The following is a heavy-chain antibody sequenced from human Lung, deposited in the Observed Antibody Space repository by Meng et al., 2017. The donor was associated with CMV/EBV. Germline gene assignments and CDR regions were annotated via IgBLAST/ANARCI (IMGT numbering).Heavy chain of an antibody. CDR1: SDSITNHNC. Sequence: PGSDPPLGMPSDTLSLTGPISSDSITNHNCGACVLQPPGKGLEWIGAIPHGGSSAYNPSLKSRVCMSIDKSNNQFSLKLTSVTAAYTAVYHCLRRSGVSVWGQGTLVTVPQ. CDR2: IPHGGSS. D-gene: IGHD2-8*01. CDR3: LRRSGVSV. V-gene: IGHV4-4*02. J-gene: IGHJ1*01.